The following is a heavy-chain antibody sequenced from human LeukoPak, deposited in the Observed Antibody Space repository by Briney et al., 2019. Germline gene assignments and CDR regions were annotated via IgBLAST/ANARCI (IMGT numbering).Heavy chain of an antibody. CDR3: ARDPYSGNYGPYYYYYMDV. CDR2: ITSSSSYI. D-gene: IGHD1-26*01. V-gene: IGHV3-21*06. Sequence: GGSLRLSCAASGFTFSSYNMNWVRQAPGKGPEWVSSITSSSSYIYYADSVKGQFTISRDNAKNSLYLQMDSLRVEDTAVYYCARDPYSGNYGPYYYYYMDVWGKGTTVTISS. J-gene: IGHJ6*03. CDR1: GFTFSSYN.